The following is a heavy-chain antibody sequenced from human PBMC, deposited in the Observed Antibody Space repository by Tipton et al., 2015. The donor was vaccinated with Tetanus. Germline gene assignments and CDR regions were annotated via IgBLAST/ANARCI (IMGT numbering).Heavy chain of an antibody. V-gene: IGHV4-39*01. CDR1: GDSLSSGTYY. CDR2: IYYNGNT. Sequence: GLVKPSETLSLTCTVSGDSLSSGTYYWDWIRQPPGKGLEWIGNIYYNGNTLQNPSLKSRVTLSLDKSKNQFSLKLRSVTAADTAIYYCARSADNWFDPWGQGTLVTVSS. CDR3: ARSADNWFDP. J-gene: IGHJ5*02.